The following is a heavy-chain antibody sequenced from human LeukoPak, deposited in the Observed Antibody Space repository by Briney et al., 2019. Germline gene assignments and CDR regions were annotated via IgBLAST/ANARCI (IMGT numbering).Heavy chain of an antibody. CDR2: INPNSGGT. CDR1: GYTFTGYY. CDR3: ARVGDGFFSDY. V-gene: IGHV1-2*02. Sequence: ASVKVSCKASGYTFTGYYMHWVRQAPGQGLEWMGWINPNSGGTNYAQKFQGRVTMTRDTSISTAYMELSSLRSEDTAVYYSARVGDGFFSDYWGQGTLVTVSS. D-gene: IGHD3-10*01. J-gene: IGHJ4*02.